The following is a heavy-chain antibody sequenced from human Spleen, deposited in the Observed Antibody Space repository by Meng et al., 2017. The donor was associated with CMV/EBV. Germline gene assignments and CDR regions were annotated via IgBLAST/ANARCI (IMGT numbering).Heavy chain of an antibody. CDR1: GGSISSSSYY. D-gene: IGHD1-14*01. Sequence: LQVQEPGPGMVKPSETLSLTCTVAGGSISSSSYYWAWIRQPPGEGLEWIGSVVYSGTTYYTSSLKSRVSISVDTSKNQFSLKLSSVTAADTAVYYCARHHHSPTFDYWGQGTLVTVSS. CDR2: VVYSGTT. V-gene: IGHV4-39*01. CDR3: ARHHHSPTFDY. J-gene: IGHJ4*02.